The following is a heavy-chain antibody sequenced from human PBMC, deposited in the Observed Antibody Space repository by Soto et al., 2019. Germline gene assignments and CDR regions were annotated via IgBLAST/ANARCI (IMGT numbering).Heavy chain of an antibody. Sequence: PGGSLRLSCAASGFSFSYSWMSWLRQAPGKGLEWVANLNPDGSETYYVDYVKGRFTIFRDNAKSSLHLQMDSLRDDDTAVYYCARDSDGYELWGRGTLVTVSS. V-gene: IGHV3-7*01. CDR1: GFSFSYSW. CDR2: LNPDGSET. CDR3: ARDSDGYEL. J-gene: IGHJ4*02. D-gene: IGHD5-12*01.